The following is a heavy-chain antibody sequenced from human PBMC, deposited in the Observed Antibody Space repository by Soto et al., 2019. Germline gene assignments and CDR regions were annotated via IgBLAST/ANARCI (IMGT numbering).Heavy chain of an antibody. V-gene: IGHV4-39*01. CDR3: ARHPYSSSQDY. Sequence: SETLSLTCTVSGGSISSSSYYWGWIRQPPGKGLEWIGSIYYSGSTYYNPSLKSRVTISVDTSKNQFSLKLSSVTAADTAVYYCARHPYSSSQDYWGQGTLVTVSS. D-gene: IGHD6-6*01. CDR1: GGSISSSSYY. J-gene: IGHJ4*02. CDR2: IYYSGST.